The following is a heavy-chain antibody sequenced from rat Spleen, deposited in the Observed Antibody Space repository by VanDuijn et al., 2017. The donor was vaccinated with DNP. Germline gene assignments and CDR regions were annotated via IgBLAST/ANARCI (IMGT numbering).Heavy chain of an antibody. V-gene: IGHV5S13*01. CDR3: LKHLDA. J-gene: IGHJ4*01. CDR2: ITNGAGNT. CDR1: GFTFSNYD. Sequence: EVQLVESGGGLVQPGRSLKLSCAASGFTFSNYDMAWVRQVPGKGLEWVASITNGAGNTYYQDSVKGRFTISRDNAENTVYLQMNSLRSEDTATYYCLKHLDAWGQGTSVTVSS.